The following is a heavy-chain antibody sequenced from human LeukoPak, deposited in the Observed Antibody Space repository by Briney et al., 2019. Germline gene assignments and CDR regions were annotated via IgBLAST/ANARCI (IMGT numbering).Heavy chain of an antibody. V-gene: IGHV4-61*02. Sequence: SETLSLTCTVSGGSISSGSYYWSWIRQPAGKGLEWIGRIYTSGSTNYNPSLKSRVTISVDTSKNQFSLKLSSVTAADTAVYYCARCPRGNWFDPWGQGTLVTVSS. D-gene: IGHD3-10*01. CDR2: IYTSGST. J-gene: IGHJ5*02. CDR3: ARCPRGNWFDP. CDR1: GGSISSGSYY.